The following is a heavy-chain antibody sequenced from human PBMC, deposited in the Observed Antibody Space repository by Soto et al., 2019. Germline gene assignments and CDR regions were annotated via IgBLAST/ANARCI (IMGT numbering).Heavy chain of an antibody. CDR2: RIPIFGTA. CDR1: GGTFSSYA. CDR3: ARGRYYDSSGYYPTPVYFDY. V-gene: IGHV1-69*13. Sequence: SVKVSCKASGGTFSSYAISWVRQAPGQGLEWMGGRIPIFGTANYAQKFQGRVTITADESTSTAYMELSSLRSEDTAVYYCARGRYYDSSGYYPTPVYFDYWGQGTLVTVSS. J-gene: IGHJ4*02. D-gene: IGHD3-22*01.